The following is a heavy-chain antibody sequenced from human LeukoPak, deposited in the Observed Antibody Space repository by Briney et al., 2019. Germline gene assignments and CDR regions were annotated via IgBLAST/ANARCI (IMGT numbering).Heavy chain of an antibody. CDR3: AKSLEYGARGGAFDI. CDR2: ISGSGDST. CDR1: GFTFSSHA. D-gene: IGHD4-17*01. V-gene: IGHV3-23*01. Sequence: PGRSLRLSCAASGFTFSSHAMTWVSQAPGKGLEWGSAISGSGDSTYYADSVKGRFTISRDNSKNTLFLQMNSLRAEDTALYYCAKSLEYGARGGAFDIWGQGTMVTVSS. J-gene: IGHJ3*02.